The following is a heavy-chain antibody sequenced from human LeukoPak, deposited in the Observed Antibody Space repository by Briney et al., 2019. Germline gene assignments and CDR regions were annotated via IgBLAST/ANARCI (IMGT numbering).Heavy chain of an antibody. J-gene: IGHJ4*02. Sequence: GGSLRLSCAASGFTFSRYWMTWVRQAPVEGLEWVANINQDESQKYYVGSVKGRFTISRDNAKNSLFLQMNSLRAEDTAVYYCARGGTTFEHWGQGTLVTVSS. CDR3: ARGGTTFEH. CDR1: GFTFSRYW. D-gene: IGHD1-1*01. CDR2: INQDESQK. V-gene: IGHV3-7*01.